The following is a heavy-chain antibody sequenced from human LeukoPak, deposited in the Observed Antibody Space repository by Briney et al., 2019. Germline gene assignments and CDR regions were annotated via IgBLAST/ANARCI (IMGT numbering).Heavy chain of an antibody. D-gene: IGHD3-10*01. J-gene: IGHJ4*02. CDR3: ARGPPYGSGKFGPFDY. CDR2: IYYSGST. Sequence: SETLSLTCTVSGGSISSYYWSWIRQPPGKGLEWIGYIYYSGSTNYNPSLKSRVTISVDTSKNQFSLRLNSVTAADTAVYYCARGPPYGSGKFGPFDYWGQGSLVTVSS. V-gene: IGHV4-59*01. CDR1: GGSISSYY.